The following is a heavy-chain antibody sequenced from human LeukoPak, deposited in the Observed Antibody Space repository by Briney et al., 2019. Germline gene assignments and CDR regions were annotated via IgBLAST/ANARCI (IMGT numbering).Heavy chain of an antibody. D-gene: IGHD3/OR15-3a*01. Sequence: GGSLRLSCAASGFAFSSYNINWVRQAPGKGLEWVANIKLDGSEKNYVDSVKGRFTISRDNTKNSLYLQMNSLRAEDTAVFYCARDQYDTWSRRGNFDSWGQGTLVIVSS. CDR3: ARDQYDTWSRRGNFDS. J-gene: IGHJ4*02. V-gene: IGHV3-7*03. CDR1: GFAFSSYN. CDR2: IKLDGSEK.